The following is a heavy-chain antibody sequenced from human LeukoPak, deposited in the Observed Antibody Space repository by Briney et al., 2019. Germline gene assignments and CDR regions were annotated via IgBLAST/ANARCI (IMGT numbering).Heavy chain of an antibody. D-gene: IGHD3-22*01. CDR3: ARDLDTSGYTFDY. CDR2: ISSSSKVI. J-gene: IGHJ4*02. CDR1: GSTFSSYS. Sequence: GGSLRLSCAASGSTFSSYSMNWVRQAPGKGLEWVSYISSSSKVIYHADSVRGRFTISRDNAKNSLYLQMNSLRDEDTAVYYCARDLDTSGYTFDYWGQGTLVTVSS. V-gene: IGHV3-48*02.